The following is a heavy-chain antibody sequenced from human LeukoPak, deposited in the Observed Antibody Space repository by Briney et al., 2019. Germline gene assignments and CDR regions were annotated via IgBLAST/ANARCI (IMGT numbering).Heavy chain of an antibody. CDR2: ISSSSSNI. CDR1: GFTFRSYI. D-gene: IGHD2-8*01. CDR3: ARGADGVSSNARGWFDP. J-gene: IGHJ5*02. Sequence: GGSLRLSCAASGFTFRSYIMNWVRQAPGQGLEWVSSISSSSSNIYYADSVKGRFTISRDNATNSLYLQMNTLRAQDTAVYSCARGADGVSSNARGWFDPWGQGTLVTVSS. V-gene: IGHV3-21*01.